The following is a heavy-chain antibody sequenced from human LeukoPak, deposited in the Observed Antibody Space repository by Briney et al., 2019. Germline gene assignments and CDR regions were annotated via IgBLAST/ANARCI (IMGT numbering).Heavy chain of an antibody. CDR2: ISTGGDYK. D-gene: IGHD2-2*01. CDR1: GFTFSRYA. V-gene: IGHV3-21*01. CDR3: ARSFCTSASCSKGYYYYVMDV. Sequence: GGSLRLSCAASGFTFSRYAMNWVRQAPGKGLEWVSYISTGGDYKFYADSLKGRFTVSRDNAKNSLFLQMDSLRAEDTALYYCARSFCTSASCSKGYYYYVMDVWGQGTMVTVSS. J-gene: IGHJ6*02.